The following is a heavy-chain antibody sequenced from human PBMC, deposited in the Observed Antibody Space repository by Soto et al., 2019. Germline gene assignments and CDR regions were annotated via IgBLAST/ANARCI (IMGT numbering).Heavy chain of an antibody. V-gene: IGHV3-66*01. CDR3: ATASGDHRLVDYYYSMDV. CDR2: LYSGGST. Sequence: GGSLRLSCAASGVTVSSRYMSWVRQAPGKGLEWVSVLYSGGSTYYADSVKARFIISRDNSKNTLYLQMSSLRAEDTAVYYCATASGDHRLVDYYYSMDVGGKGTTVT. J-gene: IGHJ6*03. D-gene: IGHD3-10*01. CDR1: GVTVSSRY.